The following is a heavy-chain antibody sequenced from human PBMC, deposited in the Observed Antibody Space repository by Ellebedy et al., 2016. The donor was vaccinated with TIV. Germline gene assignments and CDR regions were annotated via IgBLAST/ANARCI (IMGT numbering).Heavy chain of an antibody. D-gene: IGHD3-16*01. CDR1: GFNFRNYV. CDR3: AKDWIDRIPLFGAFDY. J-gene: IGHJ4*02. V-gene: IGHV3-23*01. CDR2: ISASGLST. Sequence: GESLKISCEVSGFNFRNYVMTWVRQAPGKGLEWVSAISASGLSTYYADSVKGRFTISRDNSKNTVYLQMNSLRAEDTAMYFCAKDWIDRIPLFGAFDYWGQGTLVTVSS.